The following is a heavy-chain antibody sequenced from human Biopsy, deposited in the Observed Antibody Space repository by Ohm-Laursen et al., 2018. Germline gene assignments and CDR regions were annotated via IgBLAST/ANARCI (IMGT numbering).Heavy chain of an antibody. CDR2: ISSSSDNI. CDR1: GFTLSSYS. D-gene: IGHD3-10*01. CDR3: ARSRGSSGIATIYYYGMDV. J-gene: IGHJ6*02. Sequence: SLRLSCSASGFTLSSYSMNWVRQTPGKGLEWVSTISSSSDNIYYVDSVKGRFTISRDNAKNSLYLQMNSLRAEDTAVYYCARSRGSSGIATIYYYGMDVWGQGTTVTVFS. V-gene: IGHV3-21*01.